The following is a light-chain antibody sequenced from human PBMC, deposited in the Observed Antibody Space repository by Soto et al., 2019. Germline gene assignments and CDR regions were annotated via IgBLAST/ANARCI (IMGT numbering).Light chain of an antibody. Sequence: IQMTQSPSSLSASLGERVTITCRASQGIRGDLGWYQQKPGQPPKLLIYWASTRESGVHDRFSGSGSGTDFTLTISSLQAEDVAVYYCQQYYSTPLTFGGGTKVDNK. CDR2: WAS. CDR1: QGIRGD. CDR3: QQYYSTPLT. J-gene: IGKJ4*01. V-gene: IGKV4-1*01.